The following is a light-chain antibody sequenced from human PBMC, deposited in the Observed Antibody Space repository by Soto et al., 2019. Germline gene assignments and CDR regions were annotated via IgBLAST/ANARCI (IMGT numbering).Light chain of an antibody. J-gene: IGKJ1*01. CDR2: WAS. CDR3: QQYYSART. V-gene: IGKV4-1*01. CDR1: QIVLHSSNNKNY. Sequence: DIVMTQSPDSLAVSLGERASINCESSQIVLHSSNNKNYLAWYQQKAGQPPKLLIYWASTRESGVPDRFSGGGSGTDFTLTISSLQAEDVAVYYCQQYYSARTFGQGTKVDIK.